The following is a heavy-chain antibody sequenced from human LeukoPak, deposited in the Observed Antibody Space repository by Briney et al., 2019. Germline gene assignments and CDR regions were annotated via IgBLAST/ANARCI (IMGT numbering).Heavy chain of an antibody. CDR1: GGSFSGYY. J-gene: IGHJ4*02. V-gene: IGHV4-34*01. Sequence: SETLSLTCAVYGGSFSGYYWSLIRQPPGKGLEWIGEINHSGSTNYNPSLKSRVTISVDTSKNQFSLKLSSVTAADTAVYYCASLYYYDLNFDYWGQGTLVTVSS. CDR3: ASLYYYDLNFDY. CDR2: INHSGST. D-gene: IGHD3-22*01.